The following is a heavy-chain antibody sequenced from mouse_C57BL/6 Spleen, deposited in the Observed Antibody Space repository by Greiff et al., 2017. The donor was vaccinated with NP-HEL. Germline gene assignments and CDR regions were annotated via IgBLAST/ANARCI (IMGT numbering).Heavy chain of an antibody. Sequence: QVQLKQSGAELVKPGASVKISCKASGYAFSSSWMNWVKQRPGKGLEWIGQIYPGDGDTNYNGKFKGKATLTADKSSSTAYMQLSSLTSEDSAVYFCARSSDGYYVGDMDYWGQGTSVTVSS. J-gene: IGHJ4*01. V-gene: IGHV1-80*01. D-gene: IGHD2-3*01. CDR1: GYAFSSSW. CDR3: ARSSDGYYVGDMDY. CDR2: IYPGDGDT.